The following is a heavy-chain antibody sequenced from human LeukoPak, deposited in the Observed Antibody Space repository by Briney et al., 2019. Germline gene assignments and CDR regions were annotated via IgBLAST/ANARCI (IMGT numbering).Heavy chain of an antibody. CDR1: RMTLSNYG. J-gene: IGHJ4*02. V-gene: IGHV3-23*01. Sequence: VGSLRLSCAVSRMTLSNYGMSCVGRAPGKGGGGVAGISGGVVGANYADAVKGRFTISRDNAKNTLFLQMNSLRVEDTAVYFCAKRGVVIRVILVGFHKEAYYFDSGGQGALVTVPS. CDR2: ISGGVVGA. D-gene: IGHD3-22*01. CDR3: AKRGVVIRVILVGFHKEAYYFDS.